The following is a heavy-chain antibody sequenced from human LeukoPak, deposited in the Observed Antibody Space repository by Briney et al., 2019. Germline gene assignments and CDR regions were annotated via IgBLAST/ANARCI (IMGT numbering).Heavy chain of an antibody. V-gene: IGHV3-7*01. CDR2: IKQDGSEK. Sequence: GGSLRLSCAASGFTFSSYWMSWVRQAPGKGLEWVANIKQDGSEKYYVDSVKGRFTISRDNAKNSLYLQMNSLRAEDTAVYYCARGEKVPAATGIDYWGQGTLVTVSS. CDR3: ARGEKVPAATGIDY. D-gene: IGHD2-2*01. CDR1: GFTFSSYW. J-gene: IGHJ4*02.